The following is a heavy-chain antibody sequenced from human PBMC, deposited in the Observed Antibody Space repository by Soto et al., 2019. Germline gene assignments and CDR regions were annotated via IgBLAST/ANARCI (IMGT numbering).Heavy chain of an antibody. CDR3: AKDGGYDFWSGYLKNWFDP. CDR2: ISWNSGSI. Sequence: PGGSLRLSCAASGFTFDDYAMHWVRQAPGKGLEWVSGISWNSGSIGYADSVKGRFTISRDNAKNSLYLQMNSLRAEDTALYYCAKDGGYDFWSGYLKNWFDPWGQGT. D-gene: IGHD3-3*01. V-gene: IGHV3-9*01. CDR1: GFTFDDYA. J-gene: IGHJ5*02.